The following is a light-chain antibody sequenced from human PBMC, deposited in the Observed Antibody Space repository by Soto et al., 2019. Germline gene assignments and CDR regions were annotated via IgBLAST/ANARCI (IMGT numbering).Light chain of an antibody. Sequence: EIMLTQSPGTLSLSPGERATLSCRASQSLSKTYLAWYQKKPGQAPRLLIDGASSRATGTPDRFSGSGSGTDFTLTISRLEPEDFAVYYCQQYVSPPWTFGQGTKVEIK. CDR2: GAS. V-gene: IGKV3-20*01. J-gene: IGKJ1*01. CDR1: QSLSKTY. CDR3: QQYVSPPWT.